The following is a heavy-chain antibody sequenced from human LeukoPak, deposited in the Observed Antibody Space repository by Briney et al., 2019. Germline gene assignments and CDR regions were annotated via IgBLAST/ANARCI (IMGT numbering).Heavy chain of an antibody. J-gene: IGHJ4*02. V-gene: IGHV4-30-4*02. CDR3: TRGAGWLIDY. CDR2: IYYSGST. Sequence: SETLSLTCTVSGGSISSGDYYWSWIRQPPGKGLEWIGYIYYSGSTYYNPSLKSRVTISVDTSKNQFSLKLNSMTTADTAVYYCTRGAGWLIDYWGQGILVTVSS. CDR1: GGSISSGDYY. D-gene: IGHD3-16*01.